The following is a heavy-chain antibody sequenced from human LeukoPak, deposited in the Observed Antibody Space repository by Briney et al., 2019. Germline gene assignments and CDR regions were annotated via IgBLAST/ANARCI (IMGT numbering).Heavy chain of an antibody. D-gene: IGHD5-12*01. Sequence: TLSLTCTVSGGSLSSERYHWLGLPQPAGRGLEWVGHIYNSGRTNQNTSLKSRLTISENTTKNQFSLMMRPVTTAATATYFCSRDNGGGLRSGTFDYWGQGTLVTVSS. V-gene: IGHV4-61*09. J-gene: IGHJ4*02. CDR3: SRDNGGGLRSGTFDY. CDR2: IYNSGRT. CDR1: GGSLSSERYH.